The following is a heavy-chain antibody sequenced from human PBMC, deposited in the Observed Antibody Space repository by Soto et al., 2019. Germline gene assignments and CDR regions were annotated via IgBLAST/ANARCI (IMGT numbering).Heavy chain of an antibody. J-gene: IGHJ6*02. Sequence: GESLKISCKGSGYSSTSYWIGWVRQMPGKGLEWMGIIYPGDSDTRYSPSFQGQVTISADKSISTAYLQWSSLKASDTAMYYCATLGFGESGYYYYYYGMDVWGQGTTVTVSS. D-gene: IGHD3-10*01. CDR2: IYPGDSDT. CDR1: GYSSTSYW. V-gene: IGHV5-51*01. CDR3: ATLGFGESGYYYYYYGMDV.